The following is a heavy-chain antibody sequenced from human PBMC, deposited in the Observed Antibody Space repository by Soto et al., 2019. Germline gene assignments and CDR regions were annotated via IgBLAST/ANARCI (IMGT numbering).Heavy chain of an antibody. D-gene: IGHD4-17*01. CDR1: GGSISSGGYY. V-gene: IGHV4-31*03. Sequence: SETLSLTCTVSGGSISSGGYYWSWIRQHPGKGLEWIGYIYYSGSTYYNPSLKSRVTISVDTSKNQFSLKLSSVTAADTAVYYCARTGDYGDYVVFDYWGQGPLVTVSS. J-gene: IGHJ4*02. CDR2: IYYSGST. CDR3: ARTGDYGDYVVFDY.